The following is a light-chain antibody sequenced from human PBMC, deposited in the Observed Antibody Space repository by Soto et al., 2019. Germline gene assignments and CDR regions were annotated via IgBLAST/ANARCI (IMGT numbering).Light chain of an antibody. CDR3: QQYGSSPYT. CDR2: GAS. J-gene: IGKJ2*01. CDR1: QSVTSSY. Sequence: EIVLTQSPGTLSLSPGERATLSCRASQSVTSSYLAWYQQKPGQAPRLLIYGASSRATGIPHRFSGSGSGTDFSLTISRLAPEDFAVYYCQQYGSSPYTFGQGTKLEIK. V-gene: IGKV3-20*01.